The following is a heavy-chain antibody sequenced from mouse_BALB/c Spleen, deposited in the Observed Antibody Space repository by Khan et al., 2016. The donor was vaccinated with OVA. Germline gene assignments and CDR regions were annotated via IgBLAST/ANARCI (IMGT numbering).Heavy chain of an antibody. D-gene: IGHD2-13*01. V-gene: IGHV5-4*02. Sequence: EVELVESGGGLVKPGGSLKLSCEASGFTFSDYYMYWVRQTPEKRLEWVATISDGGSYTYYPGSVEGRFTISRDDVKNNLYLRMNSLKSEDTAMYYCTRGYYGDPFSYWGQGTLVTVSA. J-gene: IGHJ3*01. CDR3: TRGYYGDPFSY. CDR1: GFTFSDYY. CDR2: ISDGGSYT.